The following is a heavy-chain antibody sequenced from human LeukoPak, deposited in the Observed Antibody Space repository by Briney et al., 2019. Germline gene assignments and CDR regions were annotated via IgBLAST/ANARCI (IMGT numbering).Heavy chain of an antibody. CDR3: ATTNPSSSDYYYGMDV. CDR2: IYYSGST. V-gene: IGHV4-59*01. Sequence: SETLSLTCTVSGGSISSYYWSWIRQPPGKGLEWIGYIYYSGSTNYNPSLKSRVTISVDTSKKQFSLELSSVPAADTAVYYCATTNPSSSDYYYGMDVWGQGTTVSVSS. J-gene: IGHJ6*02. D-gene: IGHD6-6*01. CDR1: GGSISSYY.